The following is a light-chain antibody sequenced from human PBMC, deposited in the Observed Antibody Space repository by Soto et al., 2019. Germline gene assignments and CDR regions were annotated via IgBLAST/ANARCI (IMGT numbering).Light chain of an antibody. V-gene: IGKV1-12*01. CDR1: QDIRSW. CDR3: QQANSVPIP. J-gene: IGKJ5*01. CDR2: AAS. Sequence: DIQMTQSPSSVSASVGDRVTITCRASQDIRSWLAWYQQKPGKAPKLLIYAASSLQSGGPSRFSGSGSGTDFTLTIHSLQHEDFATYYCQQANSVPIPFGQGTRLEIK.